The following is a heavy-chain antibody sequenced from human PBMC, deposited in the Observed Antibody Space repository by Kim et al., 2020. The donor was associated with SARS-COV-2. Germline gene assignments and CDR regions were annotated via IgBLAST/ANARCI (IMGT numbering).Heavy chain of an antibody. Sequence: DAVKGRFTISRDNSKNTLYLQMNSLRAEDTAVYYCAKDGTTGNYFYYGMDVWGQGTTVTVS. CDR3: AKDGTTGNYFYYGMDV. J-gene: IGHJ6*02. V-gene: IGHV3-30*02. D-gene: IGHD1-7*01.